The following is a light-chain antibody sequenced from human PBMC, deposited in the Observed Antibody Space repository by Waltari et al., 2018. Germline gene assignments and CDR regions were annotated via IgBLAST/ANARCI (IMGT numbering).Light chain of an antibody. CDR2: VNSDGSH. V-gene: IGLV4-69*01. Sequence: QLVLTQSPSAPASLGASVKLTCTLSSGHSSNVIAWHQQQPEKGPRYLMKVNSDGSHSKGDKIPDRFSGSSSGAEHYLTISSLQSEDEADYYCKTGGHGTWVFGGGTKLTVL. CDR3: KTGGHGTWV. CDR1: SGHSSNV. J-gene: IGLJ3*02.